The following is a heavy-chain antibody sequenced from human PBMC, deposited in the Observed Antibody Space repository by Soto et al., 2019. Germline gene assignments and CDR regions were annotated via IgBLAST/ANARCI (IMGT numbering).Heavy chain of an antibody. CDR3: AYGGEVYCRGTSCPPVYFDY. D-gene: IGHD2-2*01. Sequence: GGSLRLSCAASGFTFSSYAMSWVRQAPGKGLEWVSAISGSGGSTYYADSVKGRFTISRDNSNNTLYLQMNSLRAEDTGVYYSAYGGEVYCRGTSCPPVYFDYWGQGTLVTVSS. CDR2: ISGSGGST. J-gene: IGHJ4*02. CDR1: GFTFSSYA. V-gene: IGHV3-23*01.